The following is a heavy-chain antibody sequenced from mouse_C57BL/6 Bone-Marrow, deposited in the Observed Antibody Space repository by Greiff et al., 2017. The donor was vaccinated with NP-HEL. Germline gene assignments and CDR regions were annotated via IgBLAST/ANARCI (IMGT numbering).Heavy chain of an antibody. D-gene: IGHD2-3*01. CDR2: IYPGSGNT. CDR3: ARGGYDPNYAMDY. J-gene: IGHJ4*01. CDR1: GYTFTDYY. Sequence: QVQLQQSGAELVRPGASVKLSCKASGYTFTDYYINWVKQRPGQGLEWIARIYPGSGNTYYNEKFKGKATLTAEKSSSTAYMQLSSLTSEDSAVYFCARGGYDPNYAMDYWGQGTSVTVSS. V-gene: IGHV1-76*01.